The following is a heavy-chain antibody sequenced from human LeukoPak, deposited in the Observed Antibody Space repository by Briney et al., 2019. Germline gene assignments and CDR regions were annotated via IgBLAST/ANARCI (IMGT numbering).Heavy chain of an antibody. Sequence: SETLSLTCAVYGGSFSDYYWAWFRQPPGKGPEWIAAINHRGSTDYNPSLKSRVTISVDTSEKQFSLKLSSVTAADTAVYYCSREEKVGELLADFWGQGTLVTVSS. D-gene: IGHD1-26*01. CDR1: GGSFSDYY. CDR3: SREEKVGELLADF. J-gene: IGHJ4*02. CDR2: INHRGST. V-gene: IGHV4-34*01.